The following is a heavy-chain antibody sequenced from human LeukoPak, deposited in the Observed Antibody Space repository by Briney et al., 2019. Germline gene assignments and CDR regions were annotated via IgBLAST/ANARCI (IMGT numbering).Heavy chain of an antibody. CDR1: GYTLTELY. Sequence: ASVNVSCKVSGYTLTELYMHWVRQAPGKGLEWMGGFDPEDGETIYAQKFQGRVTMTEDTSTDTAYMELSSLRSEDTAVYYCATAPVDFYYFDYWGQGTLVTVSS. CDR2: FDPEDGET. D-gene: IGHD5-12*01. J-gene: IGHJ4*02. CDR3: ATAPVDFYYFDY. V-gene: IGHV1-24*01.